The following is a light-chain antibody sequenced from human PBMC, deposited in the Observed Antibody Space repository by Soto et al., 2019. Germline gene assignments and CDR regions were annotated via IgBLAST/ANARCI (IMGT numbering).Light chain of an antibody. CDR3: CSYGGSRAV. CDR1: SSDVGGHNL. Sequence: QSALTQPASVSGSPGQSITISCTGTSSDVGGHNLVSWYQQHPGQAPKLMIYEVSKRPLGVSARFYASKSGNTASLTISGLHAEDEADYYCCSYGGSRAVFGGGTQRTV. V-gene: IGLV2-23*02. CDR2: EVS. J-gene: IGLJ7*01.